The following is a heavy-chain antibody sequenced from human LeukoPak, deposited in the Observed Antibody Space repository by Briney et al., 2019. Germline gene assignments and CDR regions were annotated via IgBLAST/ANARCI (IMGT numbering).Heavy chain of an antibody. Sequence: PGGSLRLSCATSGFTFSNYAMSWVRQAPGKGLEWVSALSDSGITTYYADSVKGRFTISRDNSKNTLYLQMNSLRAEDTAVYYCARGDDISPGRVLDYWGRGTLVTVSS. CDR2: LSDSGITT. CDR1: GFTFSNYA. CDR3: ARGDDISPGRVLDY. V-gene: IGHV3-23*01. J-gene: IGHJ4*02. D-gene: IGHD3-9*01.